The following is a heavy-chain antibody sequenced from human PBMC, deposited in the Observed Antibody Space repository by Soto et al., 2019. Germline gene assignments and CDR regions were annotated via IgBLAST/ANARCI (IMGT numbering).Heavy chain of an antibody. CDR1: GYAFTSFG. CDR2: IGTYHGNT. D-gene: IGHD3-10*01. J-gene: IGHJ6*02. CDR3: ARAGRRSVKGSGSYSYYYYGMDV. V-gene: IGHV1-18*01. Sequence: GASVKVSCKASGYAFTSFGITWVRQAPGQGLEWMGWIGTYHGNTNYAQKLQGWVTMTRDTSISTAYMELSRLRSDDTAVYYCARAGRRSVKGSGSYSYYYYGMDVWGQGTTVTVSS.